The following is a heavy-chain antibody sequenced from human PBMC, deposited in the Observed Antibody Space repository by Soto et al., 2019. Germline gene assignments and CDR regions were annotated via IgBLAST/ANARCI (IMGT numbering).Heavy chain of an antibody. CDR2: IYPGDSDT. D-gene: IGHD3-3*01. J-gene: IGHJ3*02. CDR3: ARFHPPTYYDFWSGVDAFDI. V-gene: IGHV5-51*01. Sequence: PGESLKISCQGSGYRLTSYWIGWVRQMPGKGLEWMGIIYPGDSDTRYSPSFQGQVTISADKSISTAYLQWSSLKASDTAMYYCARFHPPTYYDFWSGVDAFDIWGQGTMVTVS. CDR1: GYRLTSYW.